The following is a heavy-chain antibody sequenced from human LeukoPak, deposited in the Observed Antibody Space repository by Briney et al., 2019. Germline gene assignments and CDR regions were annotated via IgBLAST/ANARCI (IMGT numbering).Heavy chain of an antibody. J-gene: IGHJ4*02. CDR1: GYTFTSYG. CDR2: ISAYNGNT. V-gene: IGHV1-18*01. Sequence: ASVKVSCKASGYTFTSYGISWVRQAPGQGLEWMGWISAYNGNTNYAQKLQGRVTMATDTSTSTAYMELRSLRSDDTAVYYCARVGVYCSSTSCYPAVGFDYWGQGTLVTVSS. D-gene: IGHD2-2*01. CDR3: ARVGVYCSSTSCYPAVGFDY.